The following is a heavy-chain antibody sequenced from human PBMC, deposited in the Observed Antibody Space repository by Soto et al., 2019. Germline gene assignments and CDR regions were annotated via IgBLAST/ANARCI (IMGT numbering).Heavy chain of an antibody. Sequence: QVHLVQAGGGVVQPGRSLRLSCAASGFSFSDYAMHWVRQAPGKGLEWVAVVWSDGSSSDYVDSVKGRFTISRDNYQKTLFLQMNRQRPEDTSVYYCARDRLLNGTSRYGIYCSSFGLDVWGQGTTVSVSS. J-gene: IGHJ6*02. CDR3: ARDRLLNGTSRYGIYCSSFGLDV. CDR1: GFSFSDYA. D-gene: IGHD1-1*01. CDR2: VWSDGSSS. V-gene: IGHV3-33*01.